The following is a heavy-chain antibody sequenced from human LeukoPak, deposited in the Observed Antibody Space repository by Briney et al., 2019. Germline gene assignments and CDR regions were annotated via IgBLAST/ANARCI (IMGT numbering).Heavy chain of an antibody. CDR2: ISGSGGST. Sequence: GGSLRLSCAASGFTFSSYAMSWVRQAPGKGLEWVSAISGSGGSTYYADSVKGRFTISRDNSKNTLYLQMNSLRAEDTAVYYCVKMPPHSGSYYVSHWGQGTLVTVSS. V-gene: IGHV3-23*01. D-gene: IGHD1-26*01. CDR1: GFTFSSYA. CDR3: VKMPPHSGSYYVSH. J-gene: IGHJ4*02.